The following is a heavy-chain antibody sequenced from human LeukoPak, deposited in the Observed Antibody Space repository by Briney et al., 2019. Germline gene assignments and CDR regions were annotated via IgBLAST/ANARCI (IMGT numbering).Heavy chain of an antibody. J-gene: IGHJ4*02. CDR1: GYTFTGFY. CDR3: ARRGVGATASIDY. D-gene: IGHD1-26*01. CDR2: ISPNSGGT. Sequence: ASVKVSCKAPGYTFTGFYIHWVRQAPGQGLEWMGWISPNSGGTNYAQKFQGRVTMTRDTSISTAYMELSRLTSDDTALYYCARRGVGATASIDYWGQGTLVTVSS. V-gene: IGHV1-2*02.